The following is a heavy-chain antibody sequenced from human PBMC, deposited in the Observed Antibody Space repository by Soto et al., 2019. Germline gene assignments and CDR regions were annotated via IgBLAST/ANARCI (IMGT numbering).Heavy chain of an antibody. D-gene: IGHD6-6*01. Sequence: GGSLRLSCAASGFTFSSYSMNWVRQAPGKGLEWVSSISSSSSYIYYAYSVKGRFTISRDNAKNSLYLQMNSLRAEDTAVYYCARAQNPSFYSSSSADYWGQGTLVTVSS. V-gene: IGHV3-21*01. CDR2: ISSSSSYI. CDR3: ARAQNPSFYSSSSADY. CDR1: GFTFSSYS. J-gene: IGHJ4*02.